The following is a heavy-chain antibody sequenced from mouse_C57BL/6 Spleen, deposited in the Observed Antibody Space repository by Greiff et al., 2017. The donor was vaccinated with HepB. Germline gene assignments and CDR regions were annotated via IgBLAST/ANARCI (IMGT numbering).Heavy chain of an antibody. V-gene: IGHV1-80*01. J-gene: IGHJ2*01. CDR2: IYPGDGDT. CDR1: GYAFSSYW. Sequence: QVQLKQSGAELVKPGASVKISCKASGYAFSSYWMNWVKQRPGKGLEWIGQIYPGDGDTNYNGKFKGKATLTADKSSSTAYMQLSSLTSEDSAVYFCARGDYYGSSPYYFDYWGQGTTLTVSS. CDR3: ARGDYYGSSPYYFDY. D-gene: IGHD1-1*01.